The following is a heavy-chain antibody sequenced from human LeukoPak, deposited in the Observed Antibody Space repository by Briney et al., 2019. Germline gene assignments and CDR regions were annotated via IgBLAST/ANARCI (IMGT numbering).Heavy chain of an antibody. CDR2: IKLDGSVK. J-gene: IGHJ3*02. CDR3: ARDRSDILTGYNDAFDI. V-gene: IGHV3-7*01. Sequence: PGGSLRLSCADSGFTFSSYWMSWVRQSPGKGLEWVATIKLDGSVKYYVDSVRGRFTISRDNAKKSLYLQINSLRAEDTAVYHCARDRSDILTGYNDAFDIWGQGTMVIVSS. CDR1: GFTFSSYW. D-gene: IGHD3-9*01.